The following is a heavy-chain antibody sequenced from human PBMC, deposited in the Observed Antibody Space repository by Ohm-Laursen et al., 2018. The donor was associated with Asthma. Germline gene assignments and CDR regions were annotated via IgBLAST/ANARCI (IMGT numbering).Heavy chain of an antibody. V-gene: IGHV4-39*02. D-gene: IGHD3-16*02. CDR2: IYSGANT. CDR3: ARKRASGVGVIGY. CDR1: GGSVSTSSYY. Sequence: SDTLSLTCSVSGGSVSTSSYYWGWIRQPPGKGLEWVGSIYSGANTYYNPSLKSRVTISVDTSKNHFSLKLNSVTAADTAVYYCARKRASGVGVIGYWGQGTLVTVSS. J-gene: IGHJ4*02.